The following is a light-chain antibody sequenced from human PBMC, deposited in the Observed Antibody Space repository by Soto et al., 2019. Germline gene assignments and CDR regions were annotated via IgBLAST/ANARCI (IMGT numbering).Light chain of an antibody. J-gene: IGLJ1*01. Sequence: QSALTQPAAVSGSPGQSITISYTGTSSDVGAYNSVSWYQQHPGKAPKLMIYDVSNRPSGVSNRFSGSKSGNTASLTISGLQAEDEADFYCSSYTSSSTYVFGTGTKLTVL. CDR2: DVS. CDR3: SSYTSSSTYV. CDR1: SSDVGAYNS. V-gene: IGLV2-14*03.